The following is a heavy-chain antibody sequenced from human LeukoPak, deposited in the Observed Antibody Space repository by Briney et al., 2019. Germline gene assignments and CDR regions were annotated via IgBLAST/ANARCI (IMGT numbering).Heavy chain of an antibody. J-gene: IGHJ5*02. CDR3: ARVDSAAGFWSGYYQPNWFDP. Sequence: GASVKVSCKASGYTFTGYYMHWVRQAPGQGLEWMGWINPNSGGINYAQKFQGRVTMTRDTSISTAYMELSRLRSDDTAVYYCARVDSAAGFWSGYYQPNWFDPWGQGTLVTVSS. D-gene: IGHD3-3*01. V-gene: IGHV1-2*02. CDR1: GYTFTGYY. CDR2: INPNSGGI.